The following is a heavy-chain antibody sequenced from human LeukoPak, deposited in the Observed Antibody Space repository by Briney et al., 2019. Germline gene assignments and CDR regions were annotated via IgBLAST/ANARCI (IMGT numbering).Heavy chain of an antibody. J-gene: IGHJ3*02. Sequence: ASVTVSFTASGYTFIIYYIHWVRQAPGQGVEGMGIINPSGGSTRYAQEFQGRGTMTRDTSTGTISMELSSLRSDDTAVYFCARDSGTVSDAFDIWGQGTMVTVSS. CDR2: INPSGGST. D-gene: IGHD4-11*01. CDR3: ARDSGTVSDAFDI. V-gene: IGHV1-46*01. CDR1: GYTFIIYY.